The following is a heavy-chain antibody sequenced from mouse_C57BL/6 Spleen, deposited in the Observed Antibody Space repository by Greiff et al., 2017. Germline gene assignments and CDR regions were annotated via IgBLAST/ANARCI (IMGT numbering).Heavy chain of an antibody. V-gene: IGHV14-4*01. CDR3: TDSSGYPAWFAY. D-gene: IGHD3-2*02. J-gene: IGHJ3*01. Sequence: VQLQQSGAELVRPGASVKLSCTASGFNIKDDYMHWVKQRPDQGLEWIGGIDPENGDTEYASKFQGKATITADTSSNTAYLQLSSLTSEDTAVYYCTDSSGYPAWFAYWGQGTLVTVSA. CDR1: GFNIKDDY. CDR2: IDPENGDT.